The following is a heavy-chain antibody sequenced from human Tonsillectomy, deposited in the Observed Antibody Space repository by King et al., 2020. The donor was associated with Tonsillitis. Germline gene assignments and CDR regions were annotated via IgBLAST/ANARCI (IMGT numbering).Heavy chain of an antibody. D-gene: IGHD6-19*01. J-gene: IGHJ3*02. CDR2: IYYSGST. Sequence: QLQESGPGLVKPSETLSLTCTVSGGSISSSSYYWGWIRQPPGKGLEWIGSIYYSGSTYYNPSLKSRVTISVDTSKNQFSLKLSSVTAADTAVYYCARTAQSGGQWLLVAFDIWGQGTMVTVSS. V-gene: IGHV4-39*01. CDR3: ARTAQSGGQWLLVAFDI. CDR1: GGSISSSSYY.